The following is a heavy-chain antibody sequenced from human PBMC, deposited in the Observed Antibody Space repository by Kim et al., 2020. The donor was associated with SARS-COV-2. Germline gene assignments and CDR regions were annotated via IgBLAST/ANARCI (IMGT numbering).Heavy chain of an antibody. CDR3: TRGSHFDWHFGY. V-gene: IGHV4-59*01. CDR1: GGSISSYY. J-gene: IGHJ4*01. Sequence: SETLSLTCTVSGGSISSYYWSWIRQPPGKGLEWIGYIYYSGSTNYNPSLKSRVTISVDTSKNQFSLKLSSVTAADTAVYYCTRGSHFDWHFGYWGHGTLVTVSP. CDR2: IYYSGST. D-gene: IGHD3-9*01.